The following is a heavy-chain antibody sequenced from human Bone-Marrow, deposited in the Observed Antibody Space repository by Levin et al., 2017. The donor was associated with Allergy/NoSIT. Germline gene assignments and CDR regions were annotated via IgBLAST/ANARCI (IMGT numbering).Heavy chain of an antibody. V-gene: IGHV3-33*06. J-gene: IGHJ4*02. D-gene: IGHD4-17*01. CDR1: GFTFSTST. Sequence: GESLKISCAASGFTFSTSTMHWVRQAPGKGLEWVALIFYDGSNKYYADSVKGRFTISRDNSKKTLYLQMNSLGVADTAVYYCAKDEGFGDFHYWGQGTLVTVSS. CDR2: IFYDGSNK. CDR3: AKDEGFGDFHY.